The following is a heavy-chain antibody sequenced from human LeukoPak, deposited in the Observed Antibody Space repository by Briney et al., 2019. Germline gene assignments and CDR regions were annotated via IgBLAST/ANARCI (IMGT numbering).Heavy chain of an antibody. V-gene: IGHV4-39*07. J-gene: IGHJ4*02. CDR3: ARSELGWLQGFDY. CDR1: GGSISSSSYY. D-gene: IGHD5-24*01. CDR2: IYYSGST. Sequence: SETLSLTCTVSGGSISSSSYYWGWIRQPPGKGLEWIGSIYYSGSTYYNPSLKSRVTISVDTSKNQFSLKLSSVTAADTAVYYCARSELGWLQGFDYWGQGTLVTVSS.